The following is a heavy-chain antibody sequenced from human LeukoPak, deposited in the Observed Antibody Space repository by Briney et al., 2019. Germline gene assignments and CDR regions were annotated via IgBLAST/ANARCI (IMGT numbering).Heavy chain of an antibody. Sequence: GDSVKVSCKASGYTFTSYYLHWVRQAPGQGLEWIGIINPSGSSSSYAQKFQGRVTMTTDTSTSTVYMELRSLRSEDTALYYCARSMIVEGRYYFDYWGQGTLVTVSS. CDR2: INPSGSSS. D-gene: IGHD3-22*01. CDR3: ARSMIVEGRYYFDY. V-gene: IGHV1-46*01. J-gene: IGHJ4*02. CDR1: GYTFTSYY.